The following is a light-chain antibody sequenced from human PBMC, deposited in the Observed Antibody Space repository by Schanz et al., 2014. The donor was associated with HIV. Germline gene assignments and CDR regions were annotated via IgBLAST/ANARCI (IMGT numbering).Light chain of an antibody. V-gene: IGLV2-11*01. J-gene: IGLJ3*02. CDR3: CSYGVNSSWI. Sequence: QSALTQPRSVSGSPGQSVTISCTGTSSDVGGYNYVSWYQQHPGKAPKLMIFEVSKRPSGVPDRFSGSKSGDTASLTVSGLQAEDEADYYCCSYGVNSSWIFGGGTKVTVL. CDR1: SSDVGGYNY. CDR2: EVS.